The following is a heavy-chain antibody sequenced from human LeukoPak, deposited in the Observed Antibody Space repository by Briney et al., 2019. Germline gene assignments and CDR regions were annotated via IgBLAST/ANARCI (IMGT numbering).Heavy chain of an antibody. J-gene: IGHJ4*02. CDR3: TTDPDILTGYYLHGDFDY. CDR2: IKSKTDGGTT. D-gene: IGHD3-9*01. Sequence: PGGSLRLSCAASGFTFSNYAMSWVRQAPGKGLEWVGRIKSKTDGGTTDYAAPVKGRFTISRDDSKNTLYLQMNSLKTEDTAVYYCTTDPDILTGYYLHGDFDYWGQGTLVTVSS. CDR1: GFTFSNYA. V-gene: IGHV3-15*01.